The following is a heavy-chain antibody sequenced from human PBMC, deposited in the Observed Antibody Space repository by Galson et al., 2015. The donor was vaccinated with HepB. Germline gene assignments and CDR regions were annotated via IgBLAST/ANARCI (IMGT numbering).Heavy chain of an antibody. CDR3: TTAVPANSGSYFLSLAS. CDR2: IKSKTDGGTT. CDR1: GFTFSNAW. D-gene: IGHD1-26*01. V-gene: IGHV3-15*01. Sequence: SLRLSCAASGFTFSNAWMSWVRQAPGKGLEWVGRIKSKTDGGTTDYAAPVKGRFTISRDDSKNTLYLQMNSLKTEDTAVYYCTTAVPANSGSYFLSLASWGQGTQVTVSS. J-gene: IGHJ4*02.